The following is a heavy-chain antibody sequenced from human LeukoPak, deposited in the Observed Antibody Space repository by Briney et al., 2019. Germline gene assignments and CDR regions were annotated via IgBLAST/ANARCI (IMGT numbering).Heavy chain of an antibody. CDR1: GFTFNTYA. V-gene: IGHV3-30*04. CDR3: AELGITMIGGV. J-gene: IGHJ6*04. CDR2: ISHDGISE. D-gene: IGHD3-10*02. Sequence: GGSLRLSCAASGFTFNTYALHWLRQAPGKGLEWVAVISHDGISEHYADSLKGRFSISRDNSKNSLYLQMNSLRAEDTAVYYCAELGITMIGGVWGKGTTVTISS.